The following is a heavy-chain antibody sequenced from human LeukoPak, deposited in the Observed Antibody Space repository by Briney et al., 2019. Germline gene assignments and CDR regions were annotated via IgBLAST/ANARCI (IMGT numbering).Heavy chain of an antibody. CDR2: IYSGGST. V-gene: IGHV3-66*01. CDR3: ARSRALYYYDSSGHDAFDI. D-gene: IGHD3-22*01. Sequence: GGSLRLSCAASGFTVSSNYMSWVRQAPGKGLEWVSVIYSGGSTYYADSVKGRFTISRDNSKNTLYLQMNSLRAEDTAVYYCARSRALYYYDSSGHDAFDIWGQGTMVTVSS. CDR1: GFTVSSNY. J-gene: IGHJ3*02.